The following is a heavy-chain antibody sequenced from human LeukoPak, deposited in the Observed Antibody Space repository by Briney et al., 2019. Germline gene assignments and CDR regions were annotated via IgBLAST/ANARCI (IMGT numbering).Heavy chain of an antibody. J-gene: IGHJ6*03. Sequence: SETLSLTCTVSGGSISSYYWNWIRQPPGKGLEWIGYIHYSGSTNYNPSLKSRVTISVDTSKNQFSLKLSSVTAADTAVYYCARASGYSSGWYPSYYYYYMDVWGKGTTVTISS. CDR1: GGSISSYY. CDR2: IHYSGST. V-gene: IGHV4-59*01. D-gene: IGHD6-19*01. CDR3: ARASGYSSGWYPSYYYYYMDV.